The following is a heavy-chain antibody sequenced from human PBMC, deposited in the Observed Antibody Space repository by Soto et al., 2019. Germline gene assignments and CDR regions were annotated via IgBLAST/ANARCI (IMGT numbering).Heavy chain of an antibody. J-gene: IGHJ5*02. V-gene: IGHV4-59*08. CDR2: IYYSGST. CDR1: GGSISSYY. D-gene: IGHD3-3*02. Sequence: SETLSLTCTVSGGSISSYYWSWIRQPPGKGLEWIGYIYYSGSTNYNPSLKSRVTISVDTSKNQFSLKLSSVTAADTAVYYCARRREYHLAWFDPWGQGTLVTVSS. CDR3: ARRREYHLAWFDP.